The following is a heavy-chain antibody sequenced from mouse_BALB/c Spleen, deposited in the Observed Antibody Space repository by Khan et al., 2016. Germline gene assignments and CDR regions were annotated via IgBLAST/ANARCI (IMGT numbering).Heavy chain of an antibody. CDR2: ITTYTGEP. J-gene: IGHJ3*01. V-gene: IGHV9-3-1*01. CDR3: AREPFDGYPFAY. Sequence: QFQLVQSGPELKKPGETVKISCKASGYTFTNYGMNWVKQAPGKGLKWMGWITTYTGEPTYADDFKGRFAFSLETSASTAYLQNNNLKNEDTATYFCAREPFDGYPFAYWGQGTLVTVSA. CDR1: GYTFTNYG. D-gene: IGHD2-3*01.